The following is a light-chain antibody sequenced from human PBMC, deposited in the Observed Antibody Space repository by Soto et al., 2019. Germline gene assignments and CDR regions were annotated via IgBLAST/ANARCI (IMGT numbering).Light chain of an antibody. V-gene: IGKV3-20*01. J-gene: IGKJ1*01. CDR3: QHYGSLPRT. Sequence: EIVLTQSPGTLSFSPGERTTLSCRASQSITNNYLAWYQQKAGQVPRLLLYGASTRPTGIPDRFSGSGSGTDFTLTITRLEPDDFGVYYRQHYGSLPRTCGQGTKLDIK. CDR1: QSITNNY. CDR2: GAS.